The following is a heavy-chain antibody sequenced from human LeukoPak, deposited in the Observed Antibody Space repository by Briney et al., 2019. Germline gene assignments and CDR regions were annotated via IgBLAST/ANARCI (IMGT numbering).Heavy chain of an antibody. CDR3: ARSGRGYDDAFDI. CDR1: GFIFSNYE. J-gene: IGHJ3*02. D-gene: IGHD5-12*01. Sequence: GGSLRLSCAASGFIFSNYEMNWVRQAPGKGLEWVSYISNSDTTIYYADSVKGRFTISRDNAKSSLYLQMNSLRAEDTAVYYCARSGRGYDDAFDIWGQGTMVTVSS. V-gene: IGHV3-48*03. CDR2: ISNSDTTI.